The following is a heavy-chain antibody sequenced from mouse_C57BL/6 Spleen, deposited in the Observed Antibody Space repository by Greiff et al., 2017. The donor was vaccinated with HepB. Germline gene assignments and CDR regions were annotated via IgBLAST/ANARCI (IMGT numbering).Heavy chain of an antibody. CDR3: ARDNSSYYYGSSFAY. CDR1: GYSITSGYY. D-gene: IGHD1-1*01. J-gene: IGHJ3*01. V-gene: IGHV3-6*01. CDR2: ISYDGSN. Sequence: DVKLQESGPGLVKPSQSLSLTCSVTGYSITSGYYWNWIRQFPGNKLEWMGYISYDGSNNYNPSLKNRISITRDTSKNQFFLKLNSVTTEDTATYYCARDNSSYYYGSSFAYWGQGTLVTVSA.